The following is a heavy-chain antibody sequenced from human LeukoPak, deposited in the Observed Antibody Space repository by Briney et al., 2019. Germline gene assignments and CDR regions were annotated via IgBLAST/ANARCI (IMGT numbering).Heavy chain of an antibody. J-gene: IGHJ3*02. V-gene: IGHV3-15*01. D-gene: IGHD1-26*01. CDR1: GFTFSSYA. CDR2: IKSKTDGGTT. CDR3: TTVMVIVGATRGYAFDI. Sequence: GGSLRLSCAASGFTFSSYAMHWVRQAPGKGLEWVGRIKSKTDGGTTDYAAPVKGRFTISRDDSKNTLYLQMNSLKTEDTAVYYSTTVMVIVGATRGYAFDIWGQGTMVTVSS.